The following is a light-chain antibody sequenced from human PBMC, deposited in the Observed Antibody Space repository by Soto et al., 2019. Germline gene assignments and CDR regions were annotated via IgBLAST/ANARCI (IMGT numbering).Light chain of an antibody. V-gene: IGLV1-40*01. CDR2: VNN. Sequence: QAVVTQPPSVSGAPGQRVTISCTGSSSNIGAGYDVHWYQQLPGTAPKLLIYVNNNRPSGVPDRFSGSKSGTSASLAITGLQAEDEAEYYCQSYDSNLSVVLGGVPKLTVL. CDR1: SSNIGAGYD. J-gene: IGLJ2*01. CDR3: QSYDSNLSVV.